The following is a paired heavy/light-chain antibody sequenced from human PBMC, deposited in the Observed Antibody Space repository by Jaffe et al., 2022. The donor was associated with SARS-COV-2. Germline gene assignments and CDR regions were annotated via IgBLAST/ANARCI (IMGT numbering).Heavy chain of an antibody. CDR3: ARDVSHYNWHADY. CDR1: GYTFTSYG. J-gene: IGHJ4*02. CDR2: INIGDGNT. V-gene: IGHV1-3*04. D-gene: IGHD1-1*01. Sequence: QVQLVQSGVEVKKPGASVKVSCKASGYTFTSYGVHWVRQAPGQRPEWMGWINIGDGNTQYSQRFQGRVTITRDTSASTAYMALSSLTSEDTAVYYCARDVSHYNWHADYWGQGTLVIVSS.
Light chain of an antibody. V-gene: IGKV4-1*01. CDR2: WAS. J-gene: IGKJ1*01. CDR3: QQYYSTSWT. CDR1: QSVLHSSKNKNY. Sequence: DIVLTQSPDSLAVSLGERATINCKSSQSVLHSSKNKNYLAWYQQKPGQPPKLLISWASTRESGVPDRFSGSGSGTYFTLTISSLQAEDVAVYYCQQYYSTSWTFGQGTKVEIK.